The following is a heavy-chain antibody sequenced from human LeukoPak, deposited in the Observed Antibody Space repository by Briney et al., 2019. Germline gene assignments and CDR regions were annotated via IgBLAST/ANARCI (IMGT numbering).Heavy chain of an antibody. CDR2: IYYSGST. Sequence: PSETLSLTCTVSGGSISSGGYYWSWIRQHPGKGLEWIGYIYYSGSTYCNPSLKSRVTISVDTSKNQFSLKLSSVTAADTAVYYCATSRGLRLGELSPWGQGTLVTVSS. D-gene: IGHD3-16*02. CDR3: ATSRGLRLGELSP. V-gene: IGHV4-31*03. J-gene: IGHJ4*02. CDR1: GGSISSGGYY.